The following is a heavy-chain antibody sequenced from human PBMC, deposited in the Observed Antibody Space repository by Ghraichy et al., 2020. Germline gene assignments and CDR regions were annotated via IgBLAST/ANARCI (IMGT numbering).Heavy chain of an antibody. Sequence: SETLSLTCTVSGGSSSSGDYYWSWIRQRPGKGLEWIGYISYTGITSYNPSLKSRITISIDASKNHFSLNLRSMTAADTAVYYCARVDYGPIPWAFDIWGRGTMVTVSS. V-gene: IGHV4-31*03. J-gene: IGHJ3*02. CDR3: ARVDYGPIPWAFDI. CDR2: ISYTGIT. CDR1: GGSSSSGDYY. D-gene: IGHD4-17*01.